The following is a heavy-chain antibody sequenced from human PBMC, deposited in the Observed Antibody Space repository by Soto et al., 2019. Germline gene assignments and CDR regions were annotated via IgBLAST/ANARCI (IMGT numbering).Heavy chain of an antibody. J-gene: IGHJ4*02. Sequence: PGWSLRLSCAASAFSFSTSWMHWVRQAPGEGLVWVSRINPDGRTINYADSVKGRFTVSRDNAKNTLYLQMNILRVEDTAVYFCATAGNYSFDNWGLGNLVTVSS. D-gene: IGHD4-4*01. CDR3: ATAGNYSFDN. V-gene: IGHV3-74*01. CDR1: AFSFSTSW. CDR2: INPDGRTI.